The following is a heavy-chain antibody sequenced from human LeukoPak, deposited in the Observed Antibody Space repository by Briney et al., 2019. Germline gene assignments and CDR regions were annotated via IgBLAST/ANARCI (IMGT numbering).Heavy chain of an antibody. CDR3: AKADGAQTFPFDY. V-gene: IGHV4-34*01. CDR1: GGSFSGYY. Sequence: SETLSLTCAVYGGSFSGYYWSWIRQPPGKGLEWIGEINPGGNTNYNPSLKSRVTISVDTSKNQFSLKLTSVTAADTAVYYCAKADGAQTFPFDYWSLGTLVTVSS. CDR2: INPGGNT. J-gene: IGHJ4*02. D-gene: IGHD4/OR15-4a*01.